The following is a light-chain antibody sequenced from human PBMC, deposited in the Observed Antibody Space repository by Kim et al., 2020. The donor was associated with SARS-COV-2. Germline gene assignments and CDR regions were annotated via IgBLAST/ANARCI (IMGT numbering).Light chain of an antibody. CDR1: SSDVGGQKY. V-gene: IGLV2-14*04. Sequence: QSITISCTGTSSDVGGQKYVSWYQQRPGKAPKLMIFDVTNRPSGVSNHFSGSKSGNTASLTISGLRAEDEADYYCCSYTNSGTYVFGTGTKVTVL. CDR2: DVT. J-gene: IGLJ1*01. CDR3: CSYTNSGTYV.